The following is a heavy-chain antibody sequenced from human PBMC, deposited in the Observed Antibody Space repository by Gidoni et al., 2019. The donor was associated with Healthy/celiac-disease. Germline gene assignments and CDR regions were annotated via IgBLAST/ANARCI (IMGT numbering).Heavy chain of an antibody. J-gene: IGHJ6*02. CDR2: LSSSSSYI. Sequence: EVQLVESGGGLVTPGGSLRLSCAASGFTFSSYSMNLVRQAPGKGLEWGSSLSSSSSYIYYADSVKGRFTISRDNAKNSLYLQMNSLRAEDTAVYYCATIPGIAVATYGMDVWGQGTTVTVSS. CDR1: GFTFSSYS. CDR3: ATIPGIAVATYGMDV. V-gene: IGHV3-21*01. D-gene: IGHD6-19*01.